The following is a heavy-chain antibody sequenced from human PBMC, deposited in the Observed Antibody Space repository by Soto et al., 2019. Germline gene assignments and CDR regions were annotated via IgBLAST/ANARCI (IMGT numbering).Heavy chain of an antibody. CDR3: ARGELGIAAAGNWFDP. CDR1: GGSISSSNW. V-gene: IGHV4-4*02. J-gene: IGHJ5*02. D-gene: IGHD6-13*01. CDR2: IYYSGST. Sequence: SETLSLTCAVSGGSISSSNWWSWVRQPPGKGLEWIGDIYYSGSTNYNPSLKSRVTISVDTSKNQFSLKLSSVTAADTAVYYCARGELGIAAAGNWFDPWGQGTLVTVSS.